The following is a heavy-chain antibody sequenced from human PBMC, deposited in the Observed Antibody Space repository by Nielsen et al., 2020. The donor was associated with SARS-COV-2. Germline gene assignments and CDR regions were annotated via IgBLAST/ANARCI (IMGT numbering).Heavy chain of an antibody. V-gene: IGHV3-15*01. CDR1: GFTFSNAW. Sequence: GESLRLSCAASGFTFSNAWMSWVRQAPGKGLEWVGRIKSKTDGGTTDYAAPVKGRFTISRDDSKNTLYLQMNSLKTEDTAVYYCAKDVTLEVFWSGYGMDVWGQGTTVTVSS. J-gene: IGHJ6*02. CDR3: AKDVTLEVFWSGYGMDV. CDR2: IKSKTDGGTT. D-gene: IGHD3-3*01.